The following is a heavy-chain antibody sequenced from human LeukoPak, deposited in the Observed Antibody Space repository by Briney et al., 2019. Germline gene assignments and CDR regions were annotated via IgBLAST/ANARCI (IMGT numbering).Heavy chain of an antibody. V-gene: IGHV3-30*18. CDR2: TSYDGSNK. Sequence: PGGSLRLSCAATGFTFSSFSMHWVRQAPGKGLEWVAVTSYDGSNKYYADSVKGRFTISRDNSKNTLYLQMNSLRTEDTAVYYCAKGRLGENGYYYYGMDVWGKGTTVTVSS. D-gene: IGHD1-26*01. CDR1: GFTFSSFS. CDR3: AKGRLGENGYYYYGMDV. J-gene: IGHJ6*04.